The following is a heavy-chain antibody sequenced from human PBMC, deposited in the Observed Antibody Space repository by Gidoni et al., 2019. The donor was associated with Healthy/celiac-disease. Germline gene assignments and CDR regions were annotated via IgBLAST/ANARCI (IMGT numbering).Heavy chain of an antibody. V-gene: IGHV3-9*01. CDR1: GFTFDDYA. D-gene: IGHD4-4*01. Sequence: EVQLVESGGGLVQPGRSLRLSCAASGFTFDDYAMHWVRQAPGKGLEWVSGISWNSGSIGYADSVKGRFTISRDNAKNSLYLQMNSLRAEDTALYYCAKDMEDTTVVFGPGAFDIWGQGTMVTVSS. CDR2: ISWNSGSI. CDR3: AKDMEDTTVVFGPGAFDI. J-gene: IGHJ3*02.